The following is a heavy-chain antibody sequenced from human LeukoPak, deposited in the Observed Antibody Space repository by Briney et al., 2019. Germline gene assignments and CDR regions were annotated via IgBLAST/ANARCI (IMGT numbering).Heavy chain of an antibody. CDR3: ARDLYDILTGYYHDAFDI. D-gene: IGHD3-9*01. J-gene: IGHJ3*02. V-gene: IGHV4-4*07. Sequence: PSETLSLTCTVSGGSISSYYWSWIRQPAGKGLEWIGRIYTSGSTNYNPSLKSRVTMSVDTSKNQFSLKLSSVTAADTAGYYCARDLYDILTGYYHDAFDIWGQGTMVTVSS. CDR1: GGSISSYY. CDR2: IYTSGST.